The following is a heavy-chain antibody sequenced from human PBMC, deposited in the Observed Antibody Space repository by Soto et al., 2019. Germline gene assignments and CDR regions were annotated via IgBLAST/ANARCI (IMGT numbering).Heavy chain of an antibody. D-gene: IGHD1-26*01. CDR3: AMPIVGANSYYYYCMDV. CDR2: IDPSDSQT. V-gene: IGHV5-10-1*01. J-gene: IGHJ6*02. CDR1: GYSFAGYW. Sequence: GESLKISCKGSGYSFAGYWITWVRQKPGKGLEWMGRIDPSDSQTYYSPSFRGHVTISVTKSITTVFLQWSSLRASDTAMYYCAMPIVGANSYYYYCMDVWGQGTTVTVSS.